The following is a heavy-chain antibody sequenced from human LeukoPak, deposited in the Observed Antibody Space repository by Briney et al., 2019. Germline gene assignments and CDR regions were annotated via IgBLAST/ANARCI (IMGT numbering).Heavy chain of an antibody. CDR3: ARGESSGWYYFNY. CDR1: GGSISSGSYY. Sequence: SETLSLTCTVSGGSISSGSYYWSWIRQPAGKGLEWIGRIYTSGITNYNPSLKSRVTISLDTSKNQFSLKLTSVTAADTAVYYCARGESSGWYYFNYWGQGTLVTVSS. CDR2: IYTSGIT. D-gene: IGHD6-13*01. V-gene: IGHV4-61*02. J-gene: IGHJ4*02.